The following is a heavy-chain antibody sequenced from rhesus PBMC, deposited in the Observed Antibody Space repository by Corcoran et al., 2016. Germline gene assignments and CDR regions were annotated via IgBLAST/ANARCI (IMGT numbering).Heavy chain of an antibody. V-gene: IGHV5-20*01. CDR1: GYSFTSYW. J-gene: IGHJ4*01. Sequence: EVQLVQSGAEVKRPGESLKISCKTSGYSFTSYWISWVRQMPGKGLEWMGAIDPSDSDTEYNPSFQGQVTIAADKAISTAYLQLSRLKASDTATYYCAKGGWGDLFDYWGQGVLVTVSS. CDR2: IDPSDSDT. CDR3: AKGGWGDLFDY. D-gene: IGHD3-34*01.